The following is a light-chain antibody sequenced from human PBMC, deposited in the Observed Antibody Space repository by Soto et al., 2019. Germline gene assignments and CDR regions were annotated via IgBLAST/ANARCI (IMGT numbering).Light chain of an antibody. V-gene: IGLV1-40*01. J-gene: IGLJ2*01. CDR3: QSYDSSVSGSVV. CDR1: SSNIGAGYN. CDR2: GNS. Sequence: QSVLTQPPSVSGAPGQRVTISCTGSSSNIGAGYNVHWCQQLPGTAPKLLIYGNSNRPSGVPDRFSGSKSGTSASLAITGLQAEDEADYYCQSYDSSVSGSVVFGRGTKLTVL.